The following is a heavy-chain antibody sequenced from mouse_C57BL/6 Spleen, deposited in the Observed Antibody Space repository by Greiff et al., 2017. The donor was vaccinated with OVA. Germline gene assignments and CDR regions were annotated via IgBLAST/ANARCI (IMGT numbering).Heavy chain of an antibody. CDR1: GFSINSDCY. Sequence: VQLKESGPSLVRPSQTLSLTCTVTGFSINSDCYWIWIRQFPGNKLEYIGYTFYSGITYYNPSLERRTYITRDTSKNQFSLKLSSVTTEDTATYYCARITTVHYARDYWGQGTSVTVSS. D-gene: IGHD1-1*01. J-gene: IGHJ4*01. CDR3: ARITTVHYARDY. CDR2: TFYSGIT. V-gene: IGHV3-3*01.